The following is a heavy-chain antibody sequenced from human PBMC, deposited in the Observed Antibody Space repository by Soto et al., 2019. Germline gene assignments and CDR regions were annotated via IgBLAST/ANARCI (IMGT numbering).Heavy chain of an antibody. D-gene: IGHD4-17*01. J-gene: IGHJ5*02. CDR2: NIPIFGTA. CDR1: GGTFSSYA. V-gene: IGHV1-69*01. CDR3: ARDRHGDYGKGWFDP. Sequence: QVQLVQSGAEVKKPGSSVKVSCKASGGTFSSYAISWVRQAPGQGLEWLGGNIPIFGTANYAQKFQGRVTINADESTSTAYRELSSLRSEDTAVYYCARDRHGDYGKGWFDPWGQGTLVTVSS.